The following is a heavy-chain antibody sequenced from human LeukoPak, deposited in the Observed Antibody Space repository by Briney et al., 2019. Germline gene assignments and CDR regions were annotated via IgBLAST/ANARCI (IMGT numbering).Heavy chain of an antibody. D-gene: IGHD5-12*01. CDR2: INQDGSEE. Sequence: GGSLSLSCAASGFTFSHYWMTWVRQAPGKGLEWVAQINQDGSEEYYMDSVKARFTISRDNAKNSVFLQMNSLRAEDTAVYYCVRDGGVSGYDLLDYWGQGTLVTVSS. J-gene: IGHJ4*02. V-gene: IGHV3-7*01. CDR1: GFTFSHYW. CDR3: VRDGGVSGYDLLDY.